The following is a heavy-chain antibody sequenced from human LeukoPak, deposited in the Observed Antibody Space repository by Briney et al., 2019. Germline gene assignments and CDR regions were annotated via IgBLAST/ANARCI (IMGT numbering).Heavy chain of an antibody. J-gene: IGHJ4*02. CDR2: IKQDGSEQ. V-gene: IGHV3-7*01. CDR3: ARLADYDYVWGSDF. Sequence: GGSLRLSCGASGFSFSMFWMTWVRQAPGKGLEWVANIKQDGSEQYYVDSVKGRFTVSRDNAKNSLYLRMNRLRVEDTAVYYCARLADYDYVWGSDFWGQGTLVTVSS. CDR1: GFSFSMFW. D-gene: IGHD3-16*01.